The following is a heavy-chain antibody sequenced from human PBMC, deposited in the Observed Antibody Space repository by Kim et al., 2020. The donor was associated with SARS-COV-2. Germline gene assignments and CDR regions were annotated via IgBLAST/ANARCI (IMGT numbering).Heavy chain of an antibody. Sequence: SETLSLTCTVSGGSLSNYYWGWIRQPPGMGLEWIGYVYYSGTTNYNPTLKSRVTISVDTSKNQFSLKLTSVTAADTALYYCARRIGGNAFDIWGQGTMVT. V-gene: IGHV4-59*08. CDR1: GGSLSNYY. CDR3: ARRIGGNAFDI. D-gene: IGHD2-15*01. CDR2: VYYSGTT. J-gene: IGHJ3*02.